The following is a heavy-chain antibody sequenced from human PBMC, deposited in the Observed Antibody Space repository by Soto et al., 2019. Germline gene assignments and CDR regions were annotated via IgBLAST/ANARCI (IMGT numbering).Heavy chain of an antibody. CDR3: AKTPVLILFGGWFDP. Sequence: QVQLVQSGSEVKKPGASVKVSCNASGYTFTNYGLGWVRQAPGQGPEWMGWISGHDGSTKYAQKIQGRVNLAMDTSTTTVYMELWSLSSDDTAIYYCAKTPVLILFGGWFDPWGQGTLVTVSS. V-gene: IGHV1-18*01. J-gene: IGHJ5*02. CDR1: GYTFTNYG. CDR2: ISGHDGST. D-gene: IGHD3-16*01.